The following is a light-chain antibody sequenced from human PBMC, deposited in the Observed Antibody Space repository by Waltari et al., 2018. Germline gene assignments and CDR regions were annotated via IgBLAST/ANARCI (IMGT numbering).Light chain of an antibody. CDR3: NSYAGRNRLGV. Sequence: QSALTQPPSASGSPGQPVTISCTGTSSDVGGYNYVPWYQQHPAKAPKLIIYEVTKRPSGVPDRFSGSKSGNTASLTVSGLQADDEADYYCNSYAGRNRLGVFGGGTKVTVL. CDR1: SSDVGGYNY. CDR2: EVT. V-gene: IGLV2-8*01. J-gene: IGLJ2*01.